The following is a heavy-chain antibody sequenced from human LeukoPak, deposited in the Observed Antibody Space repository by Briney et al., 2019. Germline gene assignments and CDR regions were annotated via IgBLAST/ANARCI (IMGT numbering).Heavy chain of an antibody. V-gene: IGHV3-7*01. Sequence: PGGSLRLPCAASGFTFSSYWMSWVRQTPEKGLEFVANINQDGSVRNYVDSVKGRFTISRDNAEKSLHLQMNSLRADDTAVYYCARDPGSSAFDSWGQETLVTVSS. CDR3: ARDPGSSAFDS. CDR2: INQDGSVR. D-gene: IGHD5/OR15-5a*01. CDR1: GFTFSSYW. J-gene: IGHJ4*02.